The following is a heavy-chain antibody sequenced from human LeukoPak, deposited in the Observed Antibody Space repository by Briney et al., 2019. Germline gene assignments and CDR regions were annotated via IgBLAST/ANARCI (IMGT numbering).Heavy chain of an antibody. Sequence: SETLSLTCGVSSYSISSGYYWGWIRQPPGKGLEWIGSLYHSGSTYYNPSLKSRVTMSVDTYKNQFSLKLSSVTAADTAVYYCARDRQELFDYWGQGTLVSVSS. CDR2: LYHSGST. CDR1: SYSISSGYY. CDR3: ARDRQELFDY. D-gene: IGHD1-26*01. V-gene: IGHV4-38-2*02. J-gene: IGHJ4*02.